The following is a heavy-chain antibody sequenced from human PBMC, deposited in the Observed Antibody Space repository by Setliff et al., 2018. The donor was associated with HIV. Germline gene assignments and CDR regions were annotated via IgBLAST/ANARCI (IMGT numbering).Heavy chain of an antibody. Sequence: ASVKVSCKASGYTFTSYDINWVRQATGQGLEWMGWMNPNNGNTGYAQKFQGRVTMPRNTSISTAYMELSSLRSEDTAVYYCAREGNFWRVFDPWGQGTLVTVSS. CDR1: GYTFTSYD. D-gene: IGHD3-3*01. V-gene: IGHV1-8*02. CDR3: AREGNFWRVFDP. CDR2: MNPNNGNT. J-gene: IGHJ5*02.